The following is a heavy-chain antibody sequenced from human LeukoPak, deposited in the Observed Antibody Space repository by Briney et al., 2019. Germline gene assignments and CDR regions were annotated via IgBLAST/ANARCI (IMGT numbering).Heavy chain of an antibody. CDR2: IYYSGST. CDR1: GGSISSSSYY. J-gene: IGHJ4*02. V-gene: IGHV4-39*01. D-gene: IGHD5-12*01. Sequence: SETLSLACTVSGGSISSSSYYWGWIRQPPGKGLEGMGGIYYSGSTYYNPSLKSRVTISVDTSKNKFSLKLSSVTPADTAVYYCARHIRRGISGYEFDYWGQGTLVTVSS. CDR3: ARHIRRGISGYEFDY.